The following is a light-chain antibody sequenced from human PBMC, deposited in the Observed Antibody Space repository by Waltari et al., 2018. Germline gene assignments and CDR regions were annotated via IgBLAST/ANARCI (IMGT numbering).Light chain of an antibody. V-gene: IGKV3-15*01. CDR2: GAS. Sequence: EIVMTQSPATLSVLPGERATLSCRASQSIRSNLAWYQHKPGQAPRLVIYGASTRATGIPARFSGSGSGTEYTLTISSLQSEDFAVYFCQQYDNWLGTFGQGTKVEIK. CDR3: QQYDNWLGT. J-gene: IGKJ1*01. CDR1: QSIRSN.